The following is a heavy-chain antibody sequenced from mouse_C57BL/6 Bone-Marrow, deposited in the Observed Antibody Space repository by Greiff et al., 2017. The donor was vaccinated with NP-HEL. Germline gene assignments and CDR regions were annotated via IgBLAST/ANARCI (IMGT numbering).Heavy chain of an antibody. CDR1: GYTFTSYW. D-gene: IGHD1-1*01. Sequence: QVQLQQPGAELVKPGASVKMSCKASGYTFTSYWITWVKQRPGQGLEWIGDIYPGSGSTNYNEKFKSKATLTVDTSSSTAYMQLSSLTSEDSAVYDCERRRTAVVASDWYFDVWGTGTTVTVSS. V-gene: IGHV1-55*01. J-gene: IGHJ1*03. CDR2: IYPGSGST. CDR3: ERRRTAVVASDWYFDV.